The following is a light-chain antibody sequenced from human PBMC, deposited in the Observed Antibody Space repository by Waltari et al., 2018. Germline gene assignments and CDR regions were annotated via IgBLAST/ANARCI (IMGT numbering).Light chain of an antibody. Sequence: QSALTQPASVSGSPGQSITIPCTGTSSDVGGYNYVSWYQQHPGKAPNLMIYEVSNRPSGVSNRFSGSKSGNTASLTISGLQAEDEADYYCGSYTSSSTLVFGGGTK. J-gene: IGLJ2*01. CDR2: EVS. CDR1: SSDVGGYNY. V-gene: IGLV2-14*01. CDR3: GSYTSSSTLV.